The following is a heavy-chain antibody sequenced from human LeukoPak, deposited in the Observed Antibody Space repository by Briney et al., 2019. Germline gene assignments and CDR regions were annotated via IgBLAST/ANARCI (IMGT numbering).Heavy chain of an antibody. D-gene: IGHD4/OR15-4a*01. CDR1: GFTFSSYS. CDR2: ISGSGGTT. V-gene: IGHV3-23*01. Sequence: PGGSLRLSCAASGFTFSSYSMNWVRQAPGKGLEWVSGISGSGGTTYYADSVKGRFTISRDNSKNTLYLQMNSLRAEDTAVYYCAKDPSLVLPYYFDYWGQGTLVTVSS. CDR3: AKDPSLVLPYYFDY. J-gene: IGHJ4*02.